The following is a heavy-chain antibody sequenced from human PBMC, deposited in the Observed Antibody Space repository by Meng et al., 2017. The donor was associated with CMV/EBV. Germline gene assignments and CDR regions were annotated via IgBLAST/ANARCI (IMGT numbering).Heavy chain of an antibody. Sequence: SETLSLTCTVSGGSISSYYWSWIRQPPGKGLEWIGYIYHSGSTNYNPSLKSRVTISVDTSKNQFSLKLSSVTAADTAVYYCARGSSETPYSSGSYYYYYGMDVWGQGTTVTVSS. V-gene: IGHV4-59*01. J-gene: IGHJ6*02. D-gene: IGHD6-19*01. CDR3: ARGSSETPYSSGSYYYYYGMDV. CDR1: GGSISSYY. CDR2: IYHSGST.